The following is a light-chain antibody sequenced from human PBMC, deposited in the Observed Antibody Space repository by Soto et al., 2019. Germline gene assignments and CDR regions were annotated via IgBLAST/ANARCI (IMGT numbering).Light chain of an antibody. Sequence: QSALTQPPSVSGSPGQGVTISCSGSSSNIGSYFVFWYQHLPGTAPKLLIYRNNERPSGVPDRFSGSKSGTSASLAINGLRSEDEADYYCASWDDGRNLFGTGTKVTVL. CDR3: ASWDDGRNL. V-gene: IGLV1-47*01. CDR1: SSNIGSYF. J-gene: IGLJ1*01. CDR2: RNN.